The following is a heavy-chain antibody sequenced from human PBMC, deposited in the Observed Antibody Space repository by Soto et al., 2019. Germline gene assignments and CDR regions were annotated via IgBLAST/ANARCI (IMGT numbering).Heavy chain of an antibody. CDR1: GYTFTSYD. D-gene: IGHD4-17*01. J-gene: IGHJ6*02. CDR2: MNPNSGNT. V-gene: IGHV1-8*01. CDR3: ARGRNYGDYYYYYGMDV. Sequence: QVQLVQSGAEVKKPGASVKVSCKASGYTFTSYDINWVRQATGQGLEWMGWMNPNSGNTGYAQKFQGRATMTRNTSISTAYMELSSLKSEDTAVYYCARGRNYGDYYYYYGMDVWGQGTTVTVSS.